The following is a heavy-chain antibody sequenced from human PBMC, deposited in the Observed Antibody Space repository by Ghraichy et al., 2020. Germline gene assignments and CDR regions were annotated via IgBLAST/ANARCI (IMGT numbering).Heavy chain of an antibody. CDR2: ISTSGTT. CDR3: ARVSGGSDDFFDY. J-gene: IGHJ4*02. V-gene: IGHV4-4*07. D-gene: IGHD2-15*01. CDR1: GTSITSYY. Sequence: ESLNISCAVSGTSITSYYWSWIRQPTGKGLEWIWRISTSGTTNYNPSLKSRVTMSVDTSKDQFSLKLNSVISADTAVYYCARVSGGSDDFFDYWGQGTLVTVSS.